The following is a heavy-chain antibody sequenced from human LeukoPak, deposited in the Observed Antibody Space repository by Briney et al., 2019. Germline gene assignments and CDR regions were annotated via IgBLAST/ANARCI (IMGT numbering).Heavy chain of an antibody. V-gene: IGHV1-2*02. CDR3: ARTRRESSTGDY. D-gene: IGHD2-2*01. CDR2: INPNSGST. J-gene: IGHJ4*02. CDR1: GYTFTGYY. Sequence: PGASVKVSCKASGYTFTGYYMHWVRQAPGQGLEWMGWINPNSGSTNYAQKFQGRVTMTRDTSISTACMELSRLRSDDTAVYYCARTRRESSTGDYWGQGTLVTVSS.